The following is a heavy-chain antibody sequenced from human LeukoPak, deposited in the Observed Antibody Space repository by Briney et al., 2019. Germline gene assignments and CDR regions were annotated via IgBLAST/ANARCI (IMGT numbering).Heavy chain of an antibody. D-gene: IGHD3-3*01. V-gene: IGHV1-8*03. CDR1: GNTFTSYD. Sequence: ASVKVSCKASGNTFTSYDINWVRQATGQGLEWMGWMNPKSGNTGYAQKFQGRVSITRDTSISTAYMELGSLRSDDTAVYYCARALCDSSRCEYYAYMDVWGEGTTVTVSS. CDR2: MNPKSGNT. CDR3: ARALCDSSRCEYYAYMDV. J-gene: IGHJ6*03.